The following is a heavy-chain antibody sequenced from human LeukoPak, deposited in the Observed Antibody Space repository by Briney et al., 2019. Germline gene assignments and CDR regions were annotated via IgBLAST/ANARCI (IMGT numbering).Heavy chain of an antibody. CDR2: IYYSGST. CDR1: GGSISSYY. Sequence: SETLSLTCTVSGGSISSYYWSWIRQPPGKGLEWIGYIYYSGSTNYNPSLKSRVTISVDTSKNQFSLKLSSVTAADTAVYYCARDGGYYGGHPWGRGTLVTVSS. CDR3: ARDGGYYGGHP. J-gene: IGHJ5*02. D-gene: IGHD4-23*01. V-gene: IGHV4-59*12.